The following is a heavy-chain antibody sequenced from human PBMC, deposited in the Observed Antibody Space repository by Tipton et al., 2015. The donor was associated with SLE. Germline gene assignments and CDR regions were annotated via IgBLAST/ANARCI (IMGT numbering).Heavy chain of an antibody. CDR1: GGSISSSSYY. CDR3: ASLSAPSDY. CDR2: INSDGSST. Sequence: LSLTCTVSGGSISSSSYYWGWIRQPPGKGLVWVSRINSDGSSTSYADSVKGRFTISRDISKNTLFLQMNSLRVDDTAVYYCASLSAPSDYWGQGTLVTVSS. J-gene: IGHJ4*02. V-gene: IGHV3-74*01.